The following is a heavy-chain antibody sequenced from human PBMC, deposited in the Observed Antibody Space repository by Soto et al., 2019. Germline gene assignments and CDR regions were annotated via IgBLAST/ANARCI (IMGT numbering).Heavy chain of an antibody. CDR3: ARHRDILSGYSAADN. CDR1: GYNFTNYW. V-gene: IGHV5-10-1*01. D-gene: IGHD3-9*01. Sequence: VESRPISCKSSGYNFTNYWITWMRQPPGKGLECMGMIDPSDSYSNYSPSFQGHVTMSVDKSISSAYLQFSSLKASDTAMYYCARHRDILSGYSAADNWGQGTQVTVSS. J-gene: IGHJ4*02. CDR2: IDPSDSYS.